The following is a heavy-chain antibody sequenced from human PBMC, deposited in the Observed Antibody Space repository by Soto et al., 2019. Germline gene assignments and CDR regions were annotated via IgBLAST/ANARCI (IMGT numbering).Heavy chain of an antibody. D-gene: IGHD3-10*01. CDR2: IYYSGST. Sequence: SQTNCVTNSVADGYSISLSCYCGLIKKPPGKGLEWIGSIYYSGSTYYNPSLKSRVTISVDTSKNQFSLKLSSVTAADTAVYYCARPGNYGSGSYLYYLDYWGQGTLVTVSS. J-gene: IGHJ4*02. CDR1: DGYSISLSCY. V-gene: IGHV4-39*01. CDR3: ARPGNYGSGSYLYYLDY.